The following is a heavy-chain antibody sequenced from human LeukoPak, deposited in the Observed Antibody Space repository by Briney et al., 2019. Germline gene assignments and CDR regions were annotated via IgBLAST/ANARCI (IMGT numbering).Heavy chain of an antibody. CDR3: ARLRLWDFLWFDP. CDR2: IIPIFGTA. J-gene: IGHJ5*02. CDR1: GGTFSSYA. Sequence: SVKVSCKASGGTFSSYAISWVRQAPGQGLEWMGGIIPIFGTANYAQKFQGRVTITADESTSTAYMELSSLRSEDTAVYYCARLRLWDFLWFDPWGQGTLVTVSS. V-gene: IGHV1-69*13. D-gene: IGHD5-18*01.